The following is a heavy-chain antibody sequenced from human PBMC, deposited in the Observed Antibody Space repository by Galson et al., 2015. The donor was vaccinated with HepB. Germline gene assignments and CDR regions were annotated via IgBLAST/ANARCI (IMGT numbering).Heavy chain of an antibody. Sequence: SLRLSCAASGFLFSDFGMHWVRQTPGKGLEWVALIWYDGSKKYYADSVKGRFTVSRDKSTSSIYLEMNSLRAEDTALYHCVRGGWYSVQTDRDFDFWGQGTLVTVS. CDR3: VRGGWYSVQTDRDFDF. V-gene: IGHV3-33*01. J-gene: IGHJ4*02. CDR2: IWYDGSKK. D-gene: IGHD6-19*01. CDR1: GFLFSDFG.